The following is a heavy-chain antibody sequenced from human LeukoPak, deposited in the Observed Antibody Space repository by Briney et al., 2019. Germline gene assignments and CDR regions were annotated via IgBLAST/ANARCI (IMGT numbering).Heavy chain of an antibody. J-gene: IGHJ1*01. D-gene: IGHD4-17*01. Sequence: SETLSLTCAVYGGSFSGYYWSWIRQPPGKGLEWIGEINHSGSTNYNPSLKSRVTILVDTSKNQFSLKLSYVTAADTAVYYCARGHSPVTTKVSYFQHWGQGTLVTVSS. CDR3: ARGHSPVTTKVSYFQH. CDR1: GGSFSGYY. CDR2: INHSGST. V-gene: IGHV4-34*01.